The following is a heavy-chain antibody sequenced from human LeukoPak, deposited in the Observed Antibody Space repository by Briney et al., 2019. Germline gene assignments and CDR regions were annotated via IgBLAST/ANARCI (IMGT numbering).Heavy chain of an antibody. V-gene: IGHV4-34*01. CDR3: ARGRRGSYGDDAFDI. Sequence: GEINHSGSTNYNPSLKSRVTISVDTSKNQFSLKLSSVTAADTAVYYCARGRRGSYGDDAFDIWGQGTMVTVSS. D-gene: IGHD1-26*01. CDR2: INHSGST. J-gene: IGHJ3*02.